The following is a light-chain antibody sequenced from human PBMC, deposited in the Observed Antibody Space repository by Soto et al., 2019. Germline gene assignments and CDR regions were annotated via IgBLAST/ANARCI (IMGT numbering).Light chain of an antibody. CDR1: QSVSSI. Sequence: EIVMTQSPATLSVSPGERATISCRASQSVSSILAWYQQKPGQAPRLLIYGASTRATGIPARFSGSGSGTEFTLTISSLPSEDFAVYYCQQCNNWPPVTFGQGTKVDIK. V-gene: IGKV3-15*01. J-gene: IGKJ1*01. CDR2: GAS. CDR3: QQCNNWPPVT.